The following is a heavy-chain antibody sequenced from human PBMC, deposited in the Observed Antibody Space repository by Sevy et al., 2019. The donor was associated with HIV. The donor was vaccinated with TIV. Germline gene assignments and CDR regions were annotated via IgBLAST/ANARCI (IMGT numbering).Heavy chain of an antibody. J-gene: IGHJ4*02. V-gene: IGHV3-7*01. CDR3: ARGIYGSGSRLGLGY. Sequence: GVSLRLSFAASGFTFSSYWMTWVRQAPGKGLEWVANMRQDGSEKYYVDSVKGRFTISRDNAKNSLYLQMNSLRAEDTAVYYCARGIYGSGSRLGLGYWGQGTLVTVSS. CDR1: GFTFSSYW. CDR2: MRQDGSEK. D-gene: IGHD3-10*01.